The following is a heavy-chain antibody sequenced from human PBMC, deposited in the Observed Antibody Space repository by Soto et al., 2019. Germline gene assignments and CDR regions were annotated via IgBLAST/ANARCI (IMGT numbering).Heavy chain of an antibody. V-gene: IGHV4-59*01. CDR1: GGSISSNY. D-gene: IGHD2-8*01. Sequence: QVQLQESGPGLVKPSETLSLNCTVSGGSISSNYWSWIRQPPGKGLEWIGYISYSGSTSYTPSLKSRVTISVDTSKNQFSLKLRSVTAADTAVYYCAREMAWYFDLWGRGTLVTVSS. CDR3: AREMAWYFDL. J-gene: IGHJ2*01. CDR2: ISYSGST.